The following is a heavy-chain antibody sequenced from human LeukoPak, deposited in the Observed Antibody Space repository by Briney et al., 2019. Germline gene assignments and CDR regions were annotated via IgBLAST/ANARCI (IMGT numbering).Heavy chain of an antibody. D-gene: IGHD2-2*01. Sequence: GGSLRLSCAASGFTFSSYAMSWVRQAPGKGLEWVSAISGSGGSTYYADSVKGRFTISRDNAKNSLYLQMNSLRAEDTAVYYCARDHAYAFDIWGQGTLVTVSS. CDR2: ISGSGGST. CDR3: ARDHAYAFDI. V-gene: IGHV3-23*01. J-gene: IGHJ3*02. CDR1: GFTFSSYA.